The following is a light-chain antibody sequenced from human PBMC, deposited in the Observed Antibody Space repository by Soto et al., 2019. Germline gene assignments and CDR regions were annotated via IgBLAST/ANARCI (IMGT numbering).Light chain of an antibody. V-gene: IGLV1-40*01. CDR1: GTNIGAAYD. J-gene: IGLJ3*02. CDR2: AST. CDR3: QAYDYSLTAFV. Sequence: QSVLTQPPSVSGAPGQRATVSCSGGGTNIGAAYDVQWYQHLPGRAPKLLIYASTTRPSGVPDRFSGSRSGSSASLAITGLRAEDEADYYCQAYDYSLTAFVFGGGTKVTVL.